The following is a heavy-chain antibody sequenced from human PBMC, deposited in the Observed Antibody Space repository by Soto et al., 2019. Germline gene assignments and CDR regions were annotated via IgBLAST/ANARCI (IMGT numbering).Heavy chain of an antibody. CDR2: MNPNSGNT. CDR3: ARASYYDFRSGYYWFDP. Sequence: ASVKVSCKASGYTFTSYDINWVRQATGQGLEWMGWMNPNSGNTGYAQKFQGRVTMTRNTSISTAYMELSSLGSEDTAVYYCARASYYDFRSGYYWFDPWGQGTLVTVSS. J-gene: IGHJ5*02. CDR1: GYTFTSYD. D-gene: IGHD3-3*01. V-gene: IGHV1-8*01.